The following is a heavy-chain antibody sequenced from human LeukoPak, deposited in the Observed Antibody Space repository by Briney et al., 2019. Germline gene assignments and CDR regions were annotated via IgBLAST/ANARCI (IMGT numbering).Heavy chain of an antibody. CDR3: AKVSRFFGGHFDY. CDR1: GGTFSSYA. Sequence: ASVKVSCKASGGTFSSYAISWVRQAPGQGLEWMGGIIPIFGTANYAQKFQGRVTITADKSTSTAYMELSSLRAEDTAIYYCAKVSRFFGGHFDYWGQGTLVTVSS. J-gene: IGHJ4*02. V-gene: IGHV1-69*06. CDR2: IIPIFGTA. D-gene: IGHD3-16*01.